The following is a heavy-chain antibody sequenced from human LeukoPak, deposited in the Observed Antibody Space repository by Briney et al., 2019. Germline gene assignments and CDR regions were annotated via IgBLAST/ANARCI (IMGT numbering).Heavy chain of an antibody. Sequence: GGSLRLSCAASGFTFSSYSMNWVRQAPGRGLEWVSSISSSSSYIYYADSVKGRFTISRDNAKNSLYLQMNSLRAEDTAVYYCAREDYYYDSSGYTYYFDYWGQGTLVTVSS. V-gene: IGHV3-21*01. CDR3: AREDYYYDSSGYTYYFDY. CDR2: ISSSSSYI. CDR1: GFTFSSYS. D-gene: IGHD3-22*01. J-gene: IGHJ4*02.